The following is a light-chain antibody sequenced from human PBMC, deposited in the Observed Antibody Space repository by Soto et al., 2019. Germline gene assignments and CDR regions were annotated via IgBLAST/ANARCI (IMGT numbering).Light chain of an antibody. CDR1: QSVSSSY. J-gene: IGKJ1*01. Sequence: EIVLTQSPGTLSLSPGERATLSCRASQSVSSSYLAWYQQKPGQAPRLLIYGASSRATGIPDRFSGSGSGTDFILTISRLEPEDCAVYYCQQYATSPWTFGQGTKVEI. CDR3: QQYATSPWT. V-gene: IGKV3-20*01. CDR2: GAS.